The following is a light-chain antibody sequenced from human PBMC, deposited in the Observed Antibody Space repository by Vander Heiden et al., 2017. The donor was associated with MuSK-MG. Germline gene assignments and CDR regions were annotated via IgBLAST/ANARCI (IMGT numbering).Light chain of an antibody. CDR2: SST. J-gene: IGLJ3*02. V-gene: IGLV1-44*01. Sequence: VLTQPPSPSGTPGQRVTSLGFGSSPNIGSNAVNWYQQLPGTAPKLLIYSSTQRPSGVPDRFSASKSGNSVSLAISELQSDDEADYYCAAWDGSLNGWVIGGGTKLTVL. CDR3: AAWDGSLNGWV. CDR1: SPNIGSNA.